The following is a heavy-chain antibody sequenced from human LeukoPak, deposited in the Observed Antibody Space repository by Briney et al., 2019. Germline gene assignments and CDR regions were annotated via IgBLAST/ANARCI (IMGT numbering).Heavy chain of an antibody. CDR2: ISAYNGNT. CDR1: GYTFTSYG. CDR3: ARVPEWELVHQDALDI. Sequence: ASVKVSCKASGYTFTSYGISWVRQAPGQGLEWMGWISAYNGNTNYAQKLQGRVTMTTDTSTSTAYMELRSLRSDDTAVYYCARVPEWELVHQDALDIWGQGTMVTVSS. V-gene: IGHV1-18*01. D-gene: IGHD1-26*01. J-gene: IGHJ3*02.